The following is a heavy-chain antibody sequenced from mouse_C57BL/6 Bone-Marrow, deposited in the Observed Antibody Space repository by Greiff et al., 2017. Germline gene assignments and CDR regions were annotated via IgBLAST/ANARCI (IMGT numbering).Heavy chain of an antibody. V-gene: IGHV1-4*01. D-gene: IGHD2-4*01. Sequence: QVQLQQSGAELARPGASVKMSCKASGYTFTSYTMHWVKQRPGKGLEWIGYINPSSGYTKYNQKFKDKATLTADKSSSPAYMQLSSLTSEDSAVYDGARSGVEDYEAWYAYGGQGTLVTVSA. CDR2: INPSSGYT. CDR1: GYTFTSYT. J-gene: IGHJ3*01. CDR3: ARSGVEDYEAWYAY.